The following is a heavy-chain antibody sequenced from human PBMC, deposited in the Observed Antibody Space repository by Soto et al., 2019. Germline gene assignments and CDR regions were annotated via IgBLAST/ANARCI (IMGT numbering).Heavy chain of an antibody. CDR3: AKAPPVRGVDYFDY. D-gene: IGHD3-10*01. J-gene: IGHJ4*02. Sequence: EVQLLESGGGLVQPGGSLRLSCAASGFTFSSYTMGWVRQAPGKGLEWVSVISGSGGTTYYADSVKGRFTISRDNSENTLYLQMNSLRAEDTAVYYCAKAPPVRGVDYFDYWGQGTLVTVSS. CDR2: ISGSGGTT. CDR1: GFTFSSYT. V-gene: IGHV3-23*01.